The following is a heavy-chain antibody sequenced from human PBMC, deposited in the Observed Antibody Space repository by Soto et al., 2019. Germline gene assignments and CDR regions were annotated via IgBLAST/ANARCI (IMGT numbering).Heavy chain of an antibody. Sequence: GGSLRLSCAASGFIFSNYGMHWVRQAPGKGLEWVALISFDGKNRNYADSVKGRFTIYRDNPKNTLYLEMNSLRPEDTAFYYCAKRGGVVGGSEHHFFEDWGQGTLVTVSS. CDR1: GFIFSNYG. CDR2: ISFDGKNR. J-gene: IGHJ4*02. CDR3: AKRGGVVGGSEHHFFED. D-gene: IGHD2-15*01. V-gene: IGHV3-30*18.